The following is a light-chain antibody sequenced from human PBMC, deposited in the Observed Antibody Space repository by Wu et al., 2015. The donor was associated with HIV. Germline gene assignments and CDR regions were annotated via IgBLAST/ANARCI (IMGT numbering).Light chain of an antibody. Sequence: EIVLTQSPGTLSLSPGERATLSCRASQSVSSNYLAWYQQKSGQAPRLLIYGASSTATGIPDRFTLTISRLEPEDFAVYYCQQYGSSPRTFGQGTRVEIK. CDR2: GAS. J-gene: IGKJ1*01. CDR3: QQYGSSPRT. V-gene: IGKV3-20*01. CDR1: QSVSSNY.